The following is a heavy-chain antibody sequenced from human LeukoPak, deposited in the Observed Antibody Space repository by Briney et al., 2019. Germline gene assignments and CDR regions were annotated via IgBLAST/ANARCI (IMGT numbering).Heavy chain of an antibody. CDR1: GFTFSNAW. J-gene: IGHJ4*02. Sequence: RPGGSLRLSCAASGFTFSNAWMSWVRQAPGKGLEWVSSISGSGGSTYYADSVKGRFTISRDNSKNTLYLQMNSLRAEDTAVYYCAKGMRSGSLYRFDYWGQGTLVTVSS. D-gene: IGHD3-16*01. CDR3: AKGMRSGSLYRFDY. CDR2: ISGSGGST. V-gene: IGHV3-23*01.